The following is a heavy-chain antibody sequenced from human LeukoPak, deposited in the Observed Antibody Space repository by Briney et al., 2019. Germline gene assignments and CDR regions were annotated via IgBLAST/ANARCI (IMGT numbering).Heavy chain of an antibody. V-gene: IGHV3-21*01. CDR2: IRSSSSYI. CDR1: GFTFSSYS. J-gene: IGHJ5*02. CDR3: ARGSGYSYGLFS. Sequence: GGSLRRSCAASGFTFSSYSMNWVRQAPGKGLEWVSSIRSSSSYIYYADSVKGRFTISRDNAKNSLYLQMNSLRAEDTAVYYCARGSGYSYGLFSWGQGTLVTVSS. D-gene: IGHD5-18*01.